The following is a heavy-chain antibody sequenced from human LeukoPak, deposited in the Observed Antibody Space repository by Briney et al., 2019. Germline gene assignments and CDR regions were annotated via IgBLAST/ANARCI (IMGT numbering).Heavy chain of an antibody. Sequence: SETLSLTCAVYGGSFSGYYWSWIRQPPGKGLEWIGEINHSGSTNYNPSLKSRVTISVDTSKNQFSLKLSSVTAADTAVYYCARADYYDSSGWAPNNWFDPWGQGTLVTVSS. D-gene: IGHD3-22*01. CDR1: GGSFSGYY. CDR3: ARADYYDSSGWAPNNWFDP. J-gene: IGHJ5*02. V-gene: IGHV4-34*01. CDR2: INHSGST.